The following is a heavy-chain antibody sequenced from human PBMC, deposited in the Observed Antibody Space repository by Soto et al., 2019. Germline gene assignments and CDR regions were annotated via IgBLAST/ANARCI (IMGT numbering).Heavy chain of an antibody. CDR1: GYTLGSAW. V-gene: IGHV5-51*01. CDR3: ARHISHICDF. D-gene: IGHD2-21*02. CDR2: IKPGTPDI. J-gene: IGHJ1*01. Sequence: PGESLKISCKAVGYTLGSAWIGWVRQMPGKGLEWIGIIKPGTPDIRYSPSVRGHVTVSADEGLSTASLQWYSLKASDTGMYYWARHISHICDFGGQVTLISASS.